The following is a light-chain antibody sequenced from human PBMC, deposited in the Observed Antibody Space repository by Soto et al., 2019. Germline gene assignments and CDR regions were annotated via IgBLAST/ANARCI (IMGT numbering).Light chain of an antibody. CDR3: QHYNDYSRM. Sequence: DIQMTQSPSTLSASIGDRVTITCRTSQRVDSWLAWYQQKPGKAPKLLIYKAFSLQTGVPSRFSGSGSGTEFTLTISSLQPDDFATYYCQHYNDYSRMFGQGTKVEIK. J-gene: IGKJ1*01. CDR2: KAF. V-gene: IGKV1-5*03. CDR1: QRVDSW.